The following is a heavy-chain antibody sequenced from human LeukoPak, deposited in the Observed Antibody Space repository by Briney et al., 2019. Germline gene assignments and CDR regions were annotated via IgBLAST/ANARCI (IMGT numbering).Heavy chain of an antibody. V-gene: IGHV3-33*01. CDR2: MWHDGSKK. CDR3: ARDAEIVVVSYYMDV. J-gene: IGHJ6*03. D-gene: IGHD2-2*01. Sequence: GGSLRLSCAASGFTFNNYGMHWLRQAPGKGLEGVAVMWHDGSKKQYADSVKGRFTISRDNSKNTFYLQMNSLRAADTAVYYCARDAEIVVVSYYMDVWGKGTTVTVSS. CDR1: GFTFNNYG.